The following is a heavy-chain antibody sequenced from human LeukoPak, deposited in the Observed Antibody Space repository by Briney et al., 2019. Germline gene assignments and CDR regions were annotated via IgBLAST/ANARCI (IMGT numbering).Heavy chain of an antibody. CDR1: GYSFTSYW. D-gene: IGHD6-19*01. J-gene: IGHJ4*02. Sequence: GESLKISCKGSGYSFTSYWISWVRQMPGKGLEWMGRIDPSDSYTNYSPSSQGHVTISADKSISTAYLQWSSLKASDTAMYYCARSPSGVAVAGYFDYWGQGTLVTVSS. CDR3: ARSPSGVAVAGYFDY. V-gene: IGHV5-10-1*01. CDR2: IDPSDSYT.